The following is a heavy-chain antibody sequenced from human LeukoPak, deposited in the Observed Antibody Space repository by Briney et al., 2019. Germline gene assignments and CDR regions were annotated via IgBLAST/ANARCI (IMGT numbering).Heavy chain of an antibody. CDR3: AKGYCSGGSCYPVDY. CDR1: GFTFSSYA. Sequence: GGSLRLSCAASGFTFSSYAMSWARQAPGKGLEWVLAISGSGGSTYYADSVKGRFTISRDNSKNTLYLQMNSLRAEDTAVYYCAKGYCSGGSCYPVDYWGQGTLVTVSS. D-gene: IGHD2-15*01. J-gene: IGHJ4*02. CDR2: ISGSGGST. V-gene: IGHV3-23*01.